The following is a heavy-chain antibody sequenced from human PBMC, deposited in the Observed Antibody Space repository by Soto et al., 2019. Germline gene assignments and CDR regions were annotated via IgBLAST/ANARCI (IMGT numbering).Heavy chain of an antibody. J-gene: IGHJ5*02. CDR3: AREAPYYDFWSGAPFDP. CDR1: GFTFSNYA. CDR2: ISYDGSDK. Sequence: QVQLVASGGGVVQPGRSLRLSCAASGFTFSNYAMHWVRQAPGKGLEWVAVISYDGSDKFYADSVKGRFTISRDNSKNTLYLQMNSLRAEDTAVYYCAREAPYYDFWSGAPFDPWGQGTLVTVSS. V-gene: IGHV3-30-3*01. D-gene: IGHD3-3*01.